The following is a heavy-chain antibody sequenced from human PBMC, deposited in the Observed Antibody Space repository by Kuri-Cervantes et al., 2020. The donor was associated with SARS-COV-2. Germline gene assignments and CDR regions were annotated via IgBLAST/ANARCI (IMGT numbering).Heavy chain of an antibody. D-gene: IGHD4-23*01. CDR1: GYTFTSYD. CDR2: VNPNSGNT. CDR3: ARGTTVVKVDI. Sequence: ASVKVSCKASGYTFTSYDINWVRQATGQRLEWMGWVNPNSGNTGYAQKFQGRVTMTRNTSISTAYMELSSLRSEDTAVYYCARGTTVVKVDIWGQGTMVTVSS. J-gene: IGHJ3*02. V-gene: IGHV1-8*01.